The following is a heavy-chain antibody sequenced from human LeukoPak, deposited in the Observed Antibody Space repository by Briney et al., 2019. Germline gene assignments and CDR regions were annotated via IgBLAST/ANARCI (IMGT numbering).Heavy chain of an antibody. Sequence: GGSLRHSCAASGFTFSSYDMHWVRQATGKGLEWVSAIGTAGDTYYPGSVKGRFTISRENAKNSLYLQMNSLRAGDTAVYYCARAHPYYYGSGSLDYWGQGTLVTVSS. D-gene: IGHD3-10*01. V-gene: IGHV3-13*01. CDR1: GFTFSSYD. J-gene: IGHJ4*02. CDR3: ARAHPYYYGSGSLDY. CDR2: IGTAGDT.